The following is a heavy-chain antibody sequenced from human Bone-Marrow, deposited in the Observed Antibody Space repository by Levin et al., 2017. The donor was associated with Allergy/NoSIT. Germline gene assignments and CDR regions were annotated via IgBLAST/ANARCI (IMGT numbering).Heavy chain of an antibody. Sequence: ASVKVSCKVSGGTFSNSAFNWVRQAPRQGLEWMGGIIPFFGSANYPQKFQGRVTISADESASTISMEVSSLRSEDTAMYFCARGPPTGYGMDVWGQGTTVTVSS. J-gene: IGHJ6*02. CDR2: IIPFFGSA. V-gene: IGHV1-69*13. CDR1: GGTFSNSA. CDR3: ARGPPTGYGMDV.